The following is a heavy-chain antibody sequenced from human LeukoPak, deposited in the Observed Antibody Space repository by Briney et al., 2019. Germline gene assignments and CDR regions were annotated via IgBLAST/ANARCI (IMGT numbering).Heavy chain of an antibody. J-gene: IGHJ4*02. CDR2: IYWDEDK. V-gene: IGHV2-5*02. CDR1: GFSFSTRGVG. D-gene: IGHD3-9*01. CDR3: ARSPYYDILTGSRGTFDY. Sequence: SGPTLVNPTQTLTLTCTFSGFSFSTRGVGVGWIRQPPGKALEGLSVIYWDEDKRYRPSLKSRLTITKDTSKNQVVLTMTNMDPVDTATYYCARSPYYDILTGSRGTFDYWGRGILVTVSS.